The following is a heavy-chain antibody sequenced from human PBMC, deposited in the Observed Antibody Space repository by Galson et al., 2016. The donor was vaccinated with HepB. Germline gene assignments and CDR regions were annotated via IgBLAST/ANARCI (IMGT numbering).Heavy chain of an antibody. CDR3: ATRLGYCRGGTCFGRY. CDR2: ISSSGRYI. Sequence: SLRLSCAVSRFTFSSYSMNWVRQAPGKGLEWVSFISSSGRYIYYADSVKGRFTISRDNTKNTVYLQMNSLRVEDSAIYYCATRLGYCRGGTCFGRYWGQGSLVIVS. V-gene: IGHV3-21*04. CDR1: RFTFSSYS. J-gene: IGHJ1*01. D-gene: IGHD2-15*01.